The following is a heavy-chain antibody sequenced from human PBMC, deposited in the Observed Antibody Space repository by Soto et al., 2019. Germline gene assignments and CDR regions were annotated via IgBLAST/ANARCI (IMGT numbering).Heavy chain of an antibody. J-gene: IGHJ4*02. V-gene: IGHV4-61*01. Sequence: QVQLQESGPGLVKPSETLSLTCTVSGGSVSSGSYYWSWIRQPPGKGLEWIGYIYYSGSTNYNPSLKSRVTISVDTSKNQFSLKLSSVTAADTAVYYCARMSAAAGTTVWHSAIDYWGQGTLVTVSS. CDR3: ARMSAAAGTTVWHSAIDY. CDR1: GGSVSSGSYY. D-gene: IGHD6-13*01. CDR2: IYYSGST.